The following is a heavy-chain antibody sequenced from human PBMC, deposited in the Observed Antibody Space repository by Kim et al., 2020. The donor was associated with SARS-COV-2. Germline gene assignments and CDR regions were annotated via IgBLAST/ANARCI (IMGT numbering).Heavy chain of an antibody. V-gene: IGHV4-4*07. Sequence: SETLSLTCTVSGGSISSYYWSWIRQPAGKGLEWIGRIYTSGSTNYNPSLKSRVTMSADTSKNQFSLKLSSVTAADTAVYYCARDLPDYDFWSGEYYYGMDVWGQGTTVTVSS. CDR3: ARDLPDYDFWSGEYYYGMDV. CDR1: GGSISSYY. CDR2: IYTSGST. J-gene: IGHJ6*02. D-gene: IGHD3-3*01.